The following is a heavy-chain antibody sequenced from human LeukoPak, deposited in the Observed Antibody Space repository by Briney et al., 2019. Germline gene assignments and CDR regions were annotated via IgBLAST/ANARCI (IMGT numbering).Heavy chain of an antibody. V-gene: IGHV4-61*02. J-gene: IGHJ4*02. CDR1: GGSISSGSYY. D-gene: IGHD1-26*01. CDR2: IYTSGST. Sequence: TSQTLSLTCTVSGGSISSGSYYWSWIRQPAGKGLEWIGRIYTSGSTNYNPSLKSRVTISVDTSKNQFSLKLSSVTAADTAVYYCARVNPYSGSYSADYWGQGTLVTVSP. CDR3: ARVNPYSGSYSADY.